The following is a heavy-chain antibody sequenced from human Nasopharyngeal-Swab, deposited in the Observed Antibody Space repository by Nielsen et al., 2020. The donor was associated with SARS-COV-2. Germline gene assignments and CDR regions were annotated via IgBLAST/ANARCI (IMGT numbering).Heavy chain of an antibody. D-gene: IGHD3-22*01. CDR3: ASPRGYYDSSGAFDY. V-gene: IGHV3-21*01. Sequence: GGSLRLSCAASGFTFSSYSMNWVRQAPGKGPEWVSSISSSSSYIYYADSVKGRFTISRDNAKNSLYLQMNSLRAEDTAVYYCASPRGYYDSSGAFDYWGQGTLVTVSS. CDR1: GFTFSSYS. J-gene: IGHJ4*02. CDR2: ISSSSSYI.